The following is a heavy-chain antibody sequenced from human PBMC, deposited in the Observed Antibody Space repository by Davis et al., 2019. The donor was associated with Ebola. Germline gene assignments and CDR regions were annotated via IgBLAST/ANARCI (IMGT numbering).Heavy chain of an antibody. CDR3: VTENWYRFES. D-gene: IGHD1/OR15-1a*01. V-gene: IGHV3-21*04. Sequence: GESLKISCAASGFTFSSYSMHWVRQAPGKGLEWVSAISDNGGDIYYAGSVKGRFTISRDNSRNTLYLQMNSLRTEDTAVYYCVTENWYRFESWGQGTLVTVSS. J-gene: IGHJ4*02. CDR2: ISDNGGDI. CDR1: GFTFSSYS.